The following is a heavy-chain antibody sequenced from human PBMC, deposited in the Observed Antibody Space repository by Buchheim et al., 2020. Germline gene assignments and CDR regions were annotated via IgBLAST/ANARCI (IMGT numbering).Heavy chain of an antibody. J-gene: IGHJ4*02. Sequence: QVRLQESGPGLVKPSETLSLICNVAGGSVRSGTYYWSWIRQPPGGGLEWIGYISYPGTAIYSPSLKGRVAISADPSKNQFSLTVSSVLAADTATYYCVCLRQYYDGNGHQYYDYWGPGTL. CDR1: GGSVRSGTYY. D-gene: IGHD3-22*01. V-gene: IGHV4-61*01. CDR2: ISYPGTA. CDR3: VCLRQYYDGNGHQYYDY.